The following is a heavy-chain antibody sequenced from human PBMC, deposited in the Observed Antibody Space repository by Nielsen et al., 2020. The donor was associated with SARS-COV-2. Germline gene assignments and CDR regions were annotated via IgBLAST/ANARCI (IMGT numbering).Heavy chain of an antibody. CDR2: ISSSGSTI. CDR3: ARAAGGATPLLRYYGMDV. CDR1: GFTFSDYY. Sequence: GGSLRLSCAASGFTFSDYYMSWIRQAPGKGLEWVSYISSSGSTIYYADSVKGRFTISRDNAKNSLYLQMNSLRAEDTAVYYCARAAGGATPLLRYYGMDVWGQGTTVTVSS. D-gene: IGHD1-26*01. V-gene: IGHV3-11*01. J-gene: IGHJ6*02.